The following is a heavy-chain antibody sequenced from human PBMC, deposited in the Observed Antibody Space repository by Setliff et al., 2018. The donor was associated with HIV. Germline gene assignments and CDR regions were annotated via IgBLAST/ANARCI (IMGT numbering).Heavy chain of an antibody. J-gene: IGHJ4*02. CDR3: ARARGGNSEWSY. CDR2: INSDGSST. Sequence: GGSLRLSCAVSGGTLNSAWMHWVRQGPGKGLVCVSRINSDGSSTTYADFVKGRFTIARDNDKNKLYLQMNSLRAEDTAVYSCARARGGNSEWSYWGQGTLVTVSS. D-gene: IGHD2-15*01. V-gene: IGHV3-74*03. CDR1: GGTLNSAW.